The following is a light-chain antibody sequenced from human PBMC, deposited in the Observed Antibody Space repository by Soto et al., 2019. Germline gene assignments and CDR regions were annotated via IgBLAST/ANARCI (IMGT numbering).Light chain of an antibody. J-gene: IGKJ2*01. CDR1: QSISYY. CDR2: GAS. V-gene: IGKV1-39*01. CDR3: QQSYGSART. Sequence: DIQMTQSPSSLSASVGDRVTITCRASQSISYYLNWYQQKPGKAPKLLISGASTLQSGVPSRFSGSGSGTDFTLTISSLQPEDFATYTCQQSYGSARTFGQGTKVEIK.